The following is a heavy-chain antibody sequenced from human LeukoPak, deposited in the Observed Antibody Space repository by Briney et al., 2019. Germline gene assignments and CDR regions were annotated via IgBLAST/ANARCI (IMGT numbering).Heavy chain of an antibody. Sequence: SETLSLTCTVSGGSLSSSSYYWGWIRQPPGKGLEWIGSFYCGGSTYYNPSLKSRVTISVDTSENQFSLKLSSVTAADTAVYYCARNGDYGDYEDYWGQGTLVTVSS. CDR3: ARNGDYGDYEDY. J-gene: IGHJ4*02. CDR2: FYCGGST. D-gene: IGHD4-17*01. V-gene: IGHV4-39*07. CDR1: GGSLSSSSYY.